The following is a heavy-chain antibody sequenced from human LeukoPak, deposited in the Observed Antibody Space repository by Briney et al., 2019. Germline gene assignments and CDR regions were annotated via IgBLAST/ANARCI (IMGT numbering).Heavy chain of an antibody. CDR1: GFTFSNYW. J-gene: IGHJ6*02. CDR2: IKQDGSEK. Sequence: GGSLRLSCAASGFTFSNYWMSWVRQAPGKGLEWVANIKQDGSEKYYVDSVKGRFTISRDNAKNSLYLQMNSLRAEDTAVYYCARDHYYDSSGFYYYGMDVWGQGTTVTVSS. D-gene: IGHD3-22*01. CDR3: ARDHYYDSSGFYYYGMDV. V-gene: IGHV3-7*01.